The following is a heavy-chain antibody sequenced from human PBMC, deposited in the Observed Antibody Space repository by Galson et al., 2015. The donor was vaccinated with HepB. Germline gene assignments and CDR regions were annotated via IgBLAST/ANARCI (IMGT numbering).Heavy chain of an antibody. CDR1: GGSISSGGYY. CDR3: ARVVHGDPGAFDI. J-gene: IGHJ3*02. D-gene: IGHD4-17*01. V-gene: IGHV4-31*03. Sequence: TLSLTCTVSGGSISSGGYYWSWIRQHPGQGLEWIGYIYYSGSTYYNPSLKSRVTISVDTSKNQFSLKLSSVTAADTAVYYCARVVHGDPGAFDIWGQGTMVTVSS. CDR2: IYYSGST.